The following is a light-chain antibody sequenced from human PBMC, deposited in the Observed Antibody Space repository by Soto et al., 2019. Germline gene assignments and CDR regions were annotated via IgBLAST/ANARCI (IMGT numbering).Light chain of an antibody. CDR3: QQYKGFWT. J-gene: IGKJ1*01. V-gene: IGKV1-5*01. CDR1: QGLRGW. CDR2: DAS. Sequence: DIQMTQSPSTLSASVGDRVTITCRASQGLRGWLAWYQQRPGKAPKALIYDASTLASGVPSRFNGSGSGTEFTLTISSLQPDDFATYYCQQYKGFWTFGQGTTGDIK.